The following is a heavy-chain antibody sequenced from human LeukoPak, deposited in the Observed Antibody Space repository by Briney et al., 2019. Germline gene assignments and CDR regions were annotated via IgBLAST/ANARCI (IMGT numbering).Heavy chain of an antibody. CDR1: GGSFSGYY. J-gene: IGHJ6*02. CDR3: ARGAVWGRGMDV. D-gene: IGHD3-16*01. CDR2: INHSGST. V-gene: IGHV4-34*01. Sequence: SETLSLTCAVYGGSFSGYYWSWIRQPPGKGLEWIGEINHSGSTNYNPSLKSRVTISVDTSKNQFSLKLSSVTAADTAVYYCARGAVWGRGMDVWGQGTTVTVSS.